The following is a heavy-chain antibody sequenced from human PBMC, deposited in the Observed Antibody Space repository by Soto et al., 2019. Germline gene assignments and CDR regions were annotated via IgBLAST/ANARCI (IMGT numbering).Heavy chain of an antibody. CDR3: ARDDATYCGGDCYRYFYYGMDV. D-gene: IGHD2-21*02. CDR2: IIPMFPTA. Sequence: SVKVSCKASGGTFSNHAISWVRQAPGQGLEWVGGIIPMFPTADYAQRFQGRVTITADDSTTTVYMELSGLRSEDTAMYYCARDDATYCGGDCYRYFYYGMDVWGQGTTVTVSS. CDR1: GGTFSNHA. V-gene: IGHV1-69*13. J-gene: IGHJ6*02.